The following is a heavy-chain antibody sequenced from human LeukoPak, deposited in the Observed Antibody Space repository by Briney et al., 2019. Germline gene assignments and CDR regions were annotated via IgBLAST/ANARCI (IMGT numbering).Heavy chain of an antibody. D-gene: IGHD3-22*01. Sequence: SETLSLTCTVSGGSISSSSYYWGWIRQPPGKGLEWIGSIYYSGGTYYNPSLKSRVTISVDTSKNQFSLKLSSVTAADTAVYYCARRGAYYYDSSGYYYSKRYYFDYWGQGTLVTVSS. CDR3: ARRGAYYYDSSGYYYSKRYYFDY. J-gene: IGHJ4*02. CDR1: GGSISSSSYY. V-gene: IGHV4-39*07. CDR2: IYYSGGT.